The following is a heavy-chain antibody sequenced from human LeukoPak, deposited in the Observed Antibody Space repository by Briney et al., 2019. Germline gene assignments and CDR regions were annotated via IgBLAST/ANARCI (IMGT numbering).Heavy chain of an antibody. CDR2: IKSKTYGETT. CDR1: GFSSGDYG. D-gene: IGHD3-16*01. CDR3: TRVGSAYLIDY. V-gene: IGHV3-49*03. Sequence: GGSLRLSCTTSGFSSGDYGMTWIRQAPGKGLEWVGLIKSKTYGETTEYAASVKGRFTISRDDSKGIAYVQMNSLKTEDTAVYYCTRVGSAYLIDYWGQGTLVTDSS. J-gene: IGHJ4*02.